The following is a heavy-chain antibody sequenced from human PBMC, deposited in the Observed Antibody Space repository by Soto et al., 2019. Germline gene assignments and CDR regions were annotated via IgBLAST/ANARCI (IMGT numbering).Heavy chain of an antibody. V-gene: IGHV1-2*04. CDR2: INPHSGGT. Sequence: ASVKVSCKASGYTFTGYYMHWVRQAPGQGLEWMGWINPHSGGTNYAQKFQGWVTMTRDTSISTAYMELSRLRSDDTAVYYCARERTDCTNGVCYTDYYYGMDVWGQGTTVTVSS. J-gene: IGHJ6*02. CDR1: GYTFTGYY. CDR3: ARERTDCTNGVCYTDYYYGMDV. D-gene: IGHD2-8*01.